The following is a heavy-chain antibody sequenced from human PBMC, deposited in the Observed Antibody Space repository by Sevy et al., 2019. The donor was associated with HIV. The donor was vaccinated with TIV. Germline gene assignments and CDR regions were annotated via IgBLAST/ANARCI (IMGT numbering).Heavy chain of an antibody. V-gene: IGHV3-74*01. CDR2: INRDGSSI. D-gene: IGHD3-10*02. J-gene: IGHJ3*02. Sequence: GGSLRLSCAASGFTFRKYWMHWDRQAPGKGLVWVSSINRDGSSIIYADAVKGRFTISRDNGKNTLYLQMNSLRAEDTAMYYCARDEMFAYDMWGQGTTVTVSS. CDR1: GFTFRKYW. CDR3: ARDEMFAYDM.